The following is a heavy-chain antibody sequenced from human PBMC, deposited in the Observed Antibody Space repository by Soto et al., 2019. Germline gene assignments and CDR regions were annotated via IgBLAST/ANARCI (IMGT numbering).Heavy chain of an antibody. J-gene: IGHJ6*02. V-gene: IGHV2-5*01. CDR3: ASVGYCSSTSCGNYYYGMDV. CDR2: IYWNDDK. D-gene: IGHD2-2*01. CDR1: GFSLSTSGVG. Sequence: QITLKESGPTLVNPTQTLTLTCTFSGFSLSTSGVGVGWIRQPPGKALEWLALIYWNDDKRYSPSLKSRLTITKDTSKNQVVLTMTNMDPVDTATYYCASVGYCSSTSCGNYYYGMDVWGQGTTVTVSS.